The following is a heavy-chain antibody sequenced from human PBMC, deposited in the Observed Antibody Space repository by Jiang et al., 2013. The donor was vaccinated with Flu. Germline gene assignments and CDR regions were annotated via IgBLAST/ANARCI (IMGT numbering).Heavy chain of an antibody. D-gene: IGHD6-19*01. Sequence: EVKKPGSSVKVSCKASGGTFSSYAISWVRQAPGQGLEWMGRIIPILGIANYAQKFQGRVTITADKSTSTAYMELSSLRSEDTAVYYCARDPGARYSSGWHTPLNWFDPWGQGTLVTVSS. J-gene: IGHJ5*02. V-gene: IGHV1-69*04. CDR1: GGTFSSYA. CDR2: IIPILGIA. CDR3: ARDPGARYSSGWHTPLNWFDP.